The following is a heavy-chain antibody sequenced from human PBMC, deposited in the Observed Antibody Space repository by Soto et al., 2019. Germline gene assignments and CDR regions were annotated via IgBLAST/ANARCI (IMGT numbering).Heavy chain of an antibody. CDR3: ARSRVSTPRLEDPFDI. D-gene: IGHD5-12*01. V-gene: IGHV5-51*01. CDR2: IYPGDSDS. CDR1: GYSFTTYW. J-gene: IGHJ3*02. Sequence: PGESLKSSYKGSGYSFTTYWLAWVRQMPGKGLEYMGIIYPGDSDSRYSPAFQGQVTISADKSINTAYLQWTSLKASDTAIYYCARSRVSTPRLEDPFDIWGQGTRVT.